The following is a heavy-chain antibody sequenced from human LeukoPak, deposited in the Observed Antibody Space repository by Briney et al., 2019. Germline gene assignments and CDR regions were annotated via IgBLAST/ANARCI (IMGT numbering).Heavy chain of an antibody. CDR1: GFTFSSYW. Sequence: GGSLRLSCAASGFTFSSYWMHWVRQAPGKGLVWVSRIKSDGSTNYADSVKGRFTISRDNAENTLSLQMNSLRAEDTGVYYCARAPSEIGGYYPEYFRHWGQGTLVTVSS. J-gene: IGHJ1*01. CDR3: ARAPSEIGGYYPEYFRH. V-gene: IGHV3-74*01. CDR2: IKSDGST. D-gene: IGHD3-22*01.